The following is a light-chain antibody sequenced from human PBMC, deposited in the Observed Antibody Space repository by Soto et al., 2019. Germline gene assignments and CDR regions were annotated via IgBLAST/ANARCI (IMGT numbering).Light chain of an antibody. Sequence: EIVLTQSPATLSLSPGATAPLSCRASQSVSGYIGWYQQKPGQAPRLLIYADSNRATGIPARFSGSGSGTDFTLTISSLEPEDFSVYYCQQRYNWPITFGQGTRLEIK. V-gene: IGKV3-11*01. CDR3: QQRYNWPIT. J-gene: IGKJ5*01. CDR1: QSVSGY. CDR2: ADS.